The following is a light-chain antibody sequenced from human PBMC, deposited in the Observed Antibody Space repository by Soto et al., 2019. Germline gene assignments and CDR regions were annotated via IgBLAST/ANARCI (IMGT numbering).Light chain of an antibody. CDR3: SSYTSSSTYVV. J-gene: IGLJ2*01. CDR2: DVS. CDR1: SSDVGGYNY. Sequence: QSVLTQPASVSGSPXXSITXSCTGTSSDVGGYNYVSWYQQHPGKAPKLMIYDVSNRPSGVSNRFSGSKSGNTASLTISGLQAEDEADYYCSSYTSSSTYVVFGGGTKLTVL. V-gene: IGLV2-14*01.